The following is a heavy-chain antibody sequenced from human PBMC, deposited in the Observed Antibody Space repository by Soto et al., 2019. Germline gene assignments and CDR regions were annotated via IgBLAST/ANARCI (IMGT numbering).Heavy chain of an antibody. D-gene: IGHD3-9*01. V-gene: IGHV1-18*01. Sequence: ASVKVSCKASGYTFTSYGISWVRQAPGQGLEWMGWISAYNGNTNYAQKLQGRVTMTTDTSTSTAYMELRSLRSDDTAVYYCARDPPTPLLRYFDWLIWFWGQGTLVTVSS. CDR1: GYTFTSYG. CDR3: ARDPPTPLLRYFDWLIWF. CDR2: ISAYNGNT. J-gene: IGHJ4*02.